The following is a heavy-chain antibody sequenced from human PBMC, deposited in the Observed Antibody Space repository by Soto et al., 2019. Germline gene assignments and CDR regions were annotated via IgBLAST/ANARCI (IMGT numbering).Heavy chain of an antibody. Sequence: GGSLRLSCAASGFTFSSYGMHWVRQAPGKGLEWVAVIWYDGSNKYYADSVKGRFTISRDNSKNTLYLQMNSLRAEDTAVYYCARDRGYYDSSGYPFDPWGQGTLVTVSS. CDR3: ARDRGYYDSSGYPFDP. J-gene: IGHJ5*02. CDR2: IWYDGSNK. CDR1: GFTFSSYG. V-gene: IGHV3-33*01. D-gene: IGHD3-22*01.